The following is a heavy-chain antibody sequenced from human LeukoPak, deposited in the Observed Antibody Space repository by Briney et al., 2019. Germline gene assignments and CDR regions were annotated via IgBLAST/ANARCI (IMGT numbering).Heavy chain of an antibody. J-gene: IGHJ5*02. CDR2: SYYSGST. Sequence: SETLSLTCTVSGGSISSSSYYWGWIRQPPGKGLEWIGSSYYSGSTYYNPSLKIRVSISVDTSKNQFSLKLSSVAAADPAVYYCARDHSHLLGYDFWSGYFGWFDPWGQGTLVTVSS. CDR1: GGSISSSSYY. D-gene: IGHD3-3*01. CDR3: ARDHSHLLGYDFWSGYFGWFDP. V-gene: IGHV4-39*07.